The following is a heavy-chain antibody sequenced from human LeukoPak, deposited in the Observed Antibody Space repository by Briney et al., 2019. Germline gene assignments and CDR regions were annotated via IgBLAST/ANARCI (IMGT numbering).Heavy chain of an antibody. CDR3: ARVPPILVPKGLHYYYYYMDV. CDR1: GGSISSSSYY. V-gene: IGHV4-39*07. Sequence: TSVTLSLTCTVSGGSISSSSYYWGWIRQPPGKGLEWIGCIYYTGSTYYNPSLKSRVTISVDTSKNQFSLKLSSVTAADRAVYYCARVPPILVPKGLHYYYYYMDVWGKGTTVTVSS. J-gene: IGHJ6*03. CDR2: IYYTGST. D-gene: IGHD6-13*01.